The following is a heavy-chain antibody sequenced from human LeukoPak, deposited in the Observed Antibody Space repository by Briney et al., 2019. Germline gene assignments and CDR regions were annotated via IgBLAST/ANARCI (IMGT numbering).Heavy chain of an antibody. CDR3: AKDAHRLLWFGELSYYYYYMDV. D-gene: IGHD3-10*01. J-gene: IGHJ6*03. V-gene: IGHV3-23*01. CDR1: GFIFSKYA. CDR2: ISGSGGST. Sequence: LGGSLRLSCAASGFIFSKYAMSWVRQAPGKGLEWVSSISGSGGSTYYADSVKGRFTISRDNSKNTLYLQMNSLRAEDTAVYYCAKDAHRLLWFGELSYYYYYMDVWGKGTTVTVSS.